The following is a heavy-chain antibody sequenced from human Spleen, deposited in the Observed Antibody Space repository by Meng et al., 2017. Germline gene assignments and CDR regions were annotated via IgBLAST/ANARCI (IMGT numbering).Heavy chain of an antibody. V-gene: IGHV2-5*02. CDR1: GFSLSTSGVG. J-gene: IGHJ4*02. D-gene: IGHD2-2*01. CDR2: IYWDDDK. CDR3: AHRPPGGYQLLLFDY. Sequence: QITLTESGPTLVKPTQTLTLTCTFSGFSLSTSGVGVGWIRQPPGKALEWLGIIYWDDDKRYSPSLMSRITITKDTSKNQVVLTMTNMEPVDTATYYCAHRPPGGYQLLLFDYWGQGTLVTVSS.